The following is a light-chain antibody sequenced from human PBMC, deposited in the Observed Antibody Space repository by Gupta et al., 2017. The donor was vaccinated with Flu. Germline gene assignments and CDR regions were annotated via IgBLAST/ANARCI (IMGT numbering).Light chain of an antibody. CDR2: EVS. CDR3: TSYAGSNNLV. J-gene: IGLJ2*01. CDR1: SSDVGGYNY. Sequence: SVTISWTGTSSDVGGYNYVSWYQQHPGKAPKVMIYEVSKRPSGVPDRFSGSKSGNTASLTVSGLQAEDEAAYYCTSYAGSNNLVFGGGTKLTVL. V-gene: IGLV2-8*01.